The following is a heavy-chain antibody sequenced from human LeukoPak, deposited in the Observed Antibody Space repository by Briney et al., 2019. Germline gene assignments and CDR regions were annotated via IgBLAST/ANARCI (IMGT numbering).Heavy chain of an antibody. CDR1: GFTVSSNY. V-gene: IGHV3-66*01. CDR2: IYSGGST. CDR3: ARDSSSDYYYYGMDV. D-gene: IGHD6-13*01. J-gene: IGHJ6*02. Sequence: GGSLRLSCAASGFTVSSNYMSWVRQAPGKGLEWVSVIYSGGSTYYADSVKGRFTTSRDNSKNTLYLQMNSLRAEDTAVYYCARDSSSDYYYYGMDVWGQGTTVTVSS.